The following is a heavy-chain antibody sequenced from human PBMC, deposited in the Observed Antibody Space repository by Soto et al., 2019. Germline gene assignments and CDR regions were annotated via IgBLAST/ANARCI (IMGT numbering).Heavy chain of an antibody. Sequence: EVQLVESGGGLVQPGASLRLSCAASGFSVSTKYMSWVRQAPGKGLEWVSLIQSGGSTYYADSVKGRFTISRDNSENTLFLQINSLRVEDTAVYYCTRDDGEWSGGSCYGVAMDVWGKGTTVTVSA. D-gene: IGHD2-15*01. V-gene: IGHV3-66*01. J-gene: IGHJ6*04. CDR2: IQSGGST. CDR3: TRDDGEWSGGSCYGVAMDV. CDR1: GFSVSTKY.